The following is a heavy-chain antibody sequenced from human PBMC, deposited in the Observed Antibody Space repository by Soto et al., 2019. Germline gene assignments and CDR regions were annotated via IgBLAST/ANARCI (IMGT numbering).Heavy chain of an antibody. CDR1: GGTFSSYT. D-gene: IGHD3-3*01. V-gene: IGHV1-69*08. J-gene: IGHJ6*04. CDR2: IIRILGIA. Sequence: QVQLVQSGAEVKKPGSSVKVSCKASGGTFSSYTISWVRQAPGQGLEWMGRIIRILGIANYAQKFQGRVTITADKSTSTAYMELSSLRSEDTAVYYCARDRDFWSGYYTGLSDVWGKGTTVTVSS. CDR3: ARDRDFWSGYYTGLSDV.